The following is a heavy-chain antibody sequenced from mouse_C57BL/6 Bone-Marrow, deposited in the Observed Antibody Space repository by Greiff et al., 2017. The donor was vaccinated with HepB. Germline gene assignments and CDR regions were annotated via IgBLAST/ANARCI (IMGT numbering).Heavy chain of an antibody. Sequence: DVKLVESEGGLVQPGSSMKLSCTASGFTFSDYYMAWVRQVPEKGLEWVANINYDGSSTYYLDSLKSRFIISRDNAKNTLYLQMSSLKSEDTATYDCARERLHYFDYWGQGTTLTVSS. CDR3: ARERLHYFDY. J-gene: IGHJ2*01. CDR1: GFTFSDYY. V-gene: IGHV5-16*01. CDR2: INYDGSST.